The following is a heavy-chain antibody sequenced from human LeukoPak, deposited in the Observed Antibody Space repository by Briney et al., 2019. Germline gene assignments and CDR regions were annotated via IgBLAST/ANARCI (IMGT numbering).Heavy chain of an antibody. CDR3: ARDQVVVAATKYYYYYYYYMDV. Sequence: GGSLRLSCAASGFTFSSYSMNWVRQAPGKGLEWASSISSSSSYIYYADSVKGRFTISRDNAKNSLYLQMNSLRAEDTAVYYCARDQVVVAATKYYYYYYYYMDVWGKGTTVTVSS. CDR2: ISSSSSYI. V-gene: IGHV3-21*01. CDR1: GFTFSSYS. J-gene: IGHJ6*03. D-gene: IGHD2-15*01.